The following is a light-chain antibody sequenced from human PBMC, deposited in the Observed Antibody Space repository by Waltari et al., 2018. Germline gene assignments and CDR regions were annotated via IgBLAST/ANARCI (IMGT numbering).Light chain of an antibody. CDR3: SSYTGTATPRV. V-gene: IGLV2-23*01. Sequence: QSALTQPASVSGSPGQSITISCTEASSGVGSSHLVSWYQQHPGKAPKVILYEGGKRPSGVSNRFSGSKSGNTASLTISGLQADDESDYFCSSYTGTATPRVFGGGTRLTVL. CDR2: EGG. CDR1: SSGVGSSHL. J-gene: IGLJ3*02.